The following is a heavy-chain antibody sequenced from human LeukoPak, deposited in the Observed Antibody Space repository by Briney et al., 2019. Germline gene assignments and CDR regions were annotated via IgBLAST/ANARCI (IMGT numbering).Heavy chain of an antibody. CDR3: ARAKAGLDY. CDR1: GDSVSSNSVA. CDR2: TYYRSKWYN. V-gene: IGHV6-1*01. J-gene: IGHJ4*02. Sequence: SQTLSLTCAISGDSVSSNSVAWNWIRQSPSRGLEWLGRTYYRSKWYNEYAESVKSRINIKPDTSRNQFSLQLNSVTPEDTAVYYCARAKAGLDYWGQGTLVTVSS. D-gene: IGHD6-13*01.